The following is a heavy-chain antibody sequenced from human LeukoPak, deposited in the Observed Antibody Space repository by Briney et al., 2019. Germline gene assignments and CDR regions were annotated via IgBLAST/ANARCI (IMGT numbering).Heavy chain of an antibody. D-gene: IGHD6-19*01. Sequence: PSETLSLTCTVSGDSISSYYWSRIRQPPGKGLEWIGYIYYSGSTNYNPSLKSRVTISVDTSKNQFSLKLSSVTAADTAVYYCARGRRYSSGWPHFDYWGQGTLVTVSS. CDR1: GDSISSYY. J-gene: IGHJ4*02. CDR2: IYYSGST. V-gene: IGHV4-59*01. CDR3: ARGRRYSSGWPHFDY.